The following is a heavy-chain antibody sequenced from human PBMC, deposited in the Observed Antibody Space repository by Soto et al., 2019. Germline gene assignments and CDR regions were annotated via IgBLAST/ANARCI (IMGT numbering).Heavy chain of an antibody. J-gene: IGHJ4*02. Sequence: QVQLQESGPGLVKPSETLSLTCTVSGGSISSYYWSWIRQPPGKGLEWIGYIYYSGSTNYNPSLKRRVTISVETSKNQSSLTLSSVTAADTAVYYCASRYGGTLGYWGQGTLVTVSS. CDR2: IYYSGST. D-gene: IGHD4-17*01. CDR3: ASRYGGTLGY. CDR1: GGSISSYY. V-gene: IGHV4-59*08.